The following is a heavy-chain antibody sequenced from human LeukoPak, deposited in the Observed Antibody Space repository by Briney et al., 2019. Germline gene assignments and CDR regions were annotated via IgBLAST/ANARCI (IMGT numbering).Heavy chain of an antibody. Sequence: GGSLRISCAASGFTFSDYYMSWIRQSPGKGLEWVSYIASGAGAISHADSVKGRFTISRDNAKDSLYLQMDSLRADDTAIYYCARVILGTYGLDYWGQGTLVTVSS. V-gene: IGHV3-11*01. CDR1: GFTFSDYY. CDR2: IASGAGAI. D-gene: IGHD3-10*01. J-gene: IGHJ4*02. CDR3: ARVILGTYGLDY.